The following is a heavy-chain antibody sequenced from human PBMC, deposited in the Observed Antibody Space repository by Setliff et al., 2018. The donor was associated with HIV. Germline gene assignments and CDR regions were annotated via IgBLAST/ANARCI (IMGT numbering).Heavy chain of an antibody. J-gene: IGHJ4*02. D-gene: IGHD2-21*02. CDR3: ARGGLLFGMMNYFDS. Sequence: ASVKVSCKASGYTFTTYSIYWVRQAPGQGLEWMGIISPSGGGTRDAQKFQGRISMTGDTSTSTVYMELSSLRSEDTAVYYCARGGLLFGMMNYFDSWGQGTLVTVS. V-gene: IGHV1-46*01. CDR1: GYTFTTYS. CDR2: ISPSGGGT.